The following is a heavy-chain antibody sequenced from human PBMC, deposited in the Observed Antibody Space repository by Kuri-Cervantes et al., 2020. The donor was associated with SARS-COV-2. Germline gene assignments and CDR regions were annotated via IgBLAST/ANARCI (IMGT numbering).Heavy chain of an antibody. CDR3: ARALGRSSSGPRYGAFDI. V-gene: IGHV3-30*02. D-gene: IGHD6-6*01. CDR2: VRYDGKTK. CDR1: GFSFSSYG. Sequence: GESLKISCVASGFSFSSYGMHWVRQTPGKGLEWVAFVRYDGKTKDYADSVKGRITISRDSSKNTLYLRMNSLRTEDTAVYYCARALGRSSSGPRYGAFDIWGQGTMVTVSS. J-gene: IGHJ3*02.